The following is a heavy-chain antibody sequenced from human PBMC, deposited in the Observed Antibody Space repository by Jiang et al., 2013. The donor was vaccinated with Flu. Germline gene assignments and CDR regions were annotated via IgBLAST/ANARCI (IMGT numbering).Heavy chain of an antibody. CDR1: GFTFSTYA. D-gene: IGHD6-19*01. V-gene: IGHV3-23*01. CDR2: ISGSGGST. Sequence: QLLESGGALVQPGGSLRLSCAASGFTFSTYAMSWVRQAPGKGLEWVSVISGSGGSTYYADSVKGRFTISRDNSKNTLYLQMNSLRAEDTAVYYCAKGAVGGSVAGTGYFQHWGQGTLVTVSS. CDR3: AKGAVGGSVAGTGYFQH. J-gene: IGHJ1*01.